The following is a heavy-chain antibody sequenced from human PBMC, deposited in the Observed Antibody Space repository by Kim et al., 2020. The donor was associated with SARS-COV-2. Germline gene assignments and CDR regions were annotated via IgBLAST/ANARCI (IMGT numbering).Heavy chain of an antibody. J-gene: IGHJ6*02. CDR3: AREAWLSGWRMDV. Sequence: NYNPSLKSRVTISVDTSKNQFSLKLSSVTAADTAVHYCAREAWLSGWRMDVWGQGTTVTISS. D-gene: IGHD3-22*01. V-gene: IGHV4-59*01.